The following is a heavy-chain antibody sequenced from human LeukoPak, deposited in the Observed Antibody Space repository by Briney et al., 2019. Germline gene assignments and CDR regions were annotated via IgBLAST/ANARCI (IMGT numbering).Heavy chain of an antibody. Sequence: ASVKVSCKASGGTFSRYAISWVRQAPGQGLEWMGGIIPIFGTAKYAQQFQGRVTITADESTSTAYMELSSLRAEDTAVYYCARAAYDSGSYIVNHDYWGQGTLVTVSS. V-gene: IGHV1-69*13. CDR3: ARAAYDSGSYIVNHDY. CDR2: IIPIFGTA. D-gene: IGHD3-22*01. CDR1: GGTFSRYA. J-gene: IGHJ4*02.